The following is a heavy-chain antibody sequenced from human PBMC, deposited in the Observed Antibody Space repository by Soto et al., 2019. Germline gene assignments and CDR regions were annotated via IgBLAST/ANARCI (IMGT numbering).Heavy chain of an antibody. CDR2: IDSDGTDT. CDR3: AKGRLAVGSDWFDS. J-gene: IGHJ5*01. D-gene: IGHD1-26*01. CDR1: GFTFYTYA. V-gene: IGHV3-23*05. Sequence: LRLSCEASGFTFYTYAMIWVRQAPGKGLEWVTAIDSDGTDTYYADFVRGRFTVSRDNSKNTLYLQMRSLTAEDTALYYCAKGRLAVGSDWFDSWGPGTLVTVSS.